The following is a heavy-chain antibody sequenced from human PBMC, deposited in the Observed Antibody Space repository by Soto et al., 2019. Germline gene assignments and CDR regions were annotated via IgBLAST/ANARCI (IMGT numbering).Heavy chain of an antibody. CDR2: ISYDASTK. CDR1: VFTFSSYA. CDR3: ARDESSTVITSTHCDA. D-gene: IGHD4-17*01. Sequence: PGRSLRLSCAASVFTFSSYALECVRQAPGKGLEWVEVISYDASTKFYADSVKGRFTISRDNSKNTLYLQMNSLRAEDTAVYYSARDESSTVITSTHCDAWGEGTLATVSS. J-gene: IGHJ5*02. V-gene: IGHV3-30-3*01.